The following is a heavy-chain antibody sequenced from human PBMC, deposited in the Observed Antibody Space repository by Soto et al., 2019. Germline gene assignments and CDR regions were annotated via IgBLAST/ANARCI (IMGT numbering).Heavy chain of an antibody. CDR1: GLTLRDYW. V-gene: IGHV3-74*01. D-gene: IGHD1-1*01. CDR2: ITSDGSGA. CDR3: AAVYKTWFDP. Sequence: GGPLRLSCAASGLTLRDYWMHWVRQAPGKGLVWVSRITSDGSGANYADFVKGRFTISRDNAKNTLCLQMDSLRAEDTAVYYCAAVYKTWFDPWGQGTLVTVSS. J-gene: IGHJ5*02.